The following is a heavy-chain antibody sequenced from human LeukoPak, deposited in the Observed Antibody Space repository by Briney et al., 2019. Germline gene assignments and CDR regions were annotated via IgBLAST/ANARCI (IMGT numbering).Heavy chain of an antibody. CDR3: ASVPNPSYCSSTSCYQSYYYMDV. J-gene: IGHJ6*03. V-gene: IGHV3-7*03. CDR1: GFTFSSYW. Sequence: GGSLRLSCAASGFTFSSYWMTWVRQAPGKGLEWVANIKQDGSEKYSVDSVKGRFTISRDNAKNSLYLQMHSLRAEDTAVYYCASVPNPSYCSSTSCYQSYYYMDVWGKGTTVTVSS. D-gene: IGHD2-2*01. CDR2: IKQDGSEK.